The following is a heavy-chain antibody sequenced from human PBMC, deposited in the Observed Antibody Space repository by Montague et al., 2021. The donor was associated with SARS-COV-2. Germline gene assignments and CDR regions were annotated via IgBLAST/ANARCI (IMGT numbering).Heavy chain of an antibody. Sequence: SETLSLTCSRLVSWNSAADRNWTRLHPRHTLKSFAVLCYNRNTNYNPSLKTRVTISIDTSKNQFSLELSSVTAADMAVYYCASPGGYCTGGSCYYVYWGQGTLVHVSS. CDR1: VSWNSAAD. CDR3: ASPGGYCTGGSCYYVY. D-gene: IGHD2-15*01. V-gene: IGHV4-61*01. CDR2: LCYNRNT. J-gene: IGHJ4*02.